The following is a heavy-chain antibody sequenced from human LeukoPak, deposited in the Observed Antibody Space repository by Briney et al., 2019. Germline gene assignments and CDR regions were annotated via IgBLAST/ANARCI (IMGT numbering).Heavy chain of an antibody. Sequence: SGGSLRLSCAASGFTFSSYAMSWVRQAPGKGLEWVSAISGSGGSTYYADSVKGRFTISRDNSKNTLYLQMNSLRAEDTAVHYCAKEGSSGSYYNVLYYGMDVWGQGTTVTVSS. J-gene: IGHJ6*02. CDR2: ISGSGGST. CDR1: GFTFSSYA. V-gene: IGHV3-23*01. D-gene: IGHD3-10*01. CDR3: AKEGSSGSYYNVLYYGMDV.